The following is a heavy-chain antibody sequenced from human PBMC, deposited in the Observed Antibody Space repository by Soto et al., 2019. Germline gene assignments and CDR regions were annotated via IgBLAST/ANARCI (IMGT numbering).Heavy chain of an antibody. Sequence: GGSLRLSCVASGFSFSKYAMSWVRQAPGKGLEWISGISGSGARTFYADSVKGRFTISRDNFKNTLFLELSRLGSDDTAVYYCARASQMVINPYYYPMDVWGQGTTVTVSS. V-gene: IGHV3-23*01. CDR3: ARASQMVINPYYYPMDV. CDR2: ISGSGART. CDR1: GFSFSKYA. D-gene: IGHD3-22*01. J-gene: IGHJ6*02.